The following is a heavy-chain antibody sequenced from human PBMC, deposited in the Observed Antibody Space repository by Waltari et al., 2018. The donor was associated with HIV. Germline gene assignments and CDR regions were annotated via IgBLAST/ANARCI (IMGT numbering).Heavy chain of an antibody. D-gene: IGHD2-15*01. CDR2: RYTSGST. CDR1: GDYISGFY. J-gene: IGHJ6*02. CDR3: AALRVANYNYYAMDV. V-gene: IGHV4-4*07. Sequence: QVQLQESGPRLLKPSETLSLTCTVPGDYISGFYWSWIRQPAGKGLEWIGRRYTSGSTSYNPSLESRVTMSLDTTKNQFSLRLTYVTAADSAVYYCAALRVANYNYYAMDVWGQGTTVTVSS.